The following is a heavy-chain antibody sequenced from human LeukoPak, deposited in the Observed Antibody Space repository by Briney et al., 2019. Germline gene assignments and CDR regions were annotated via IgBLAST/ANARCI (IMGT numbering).Heavy chain of an antibody. J-gene: IGHJ4*02. CDR2: IGSSGSYI. Sequence: GGSLRLSCAASGFTFSSYWMHWVRQAPGKGLEWVSSIGSSGSYIYYADSLTGRFTISRDNAKNSLYLQMNSLRAEDTAVYYCTRADWSYWGQGTLVTVSS. CDR1: GFTFSSYW. D-gene: IGHD1-1*01. V-gene: IGHV3-21*01. CDR3: TRADWSY.